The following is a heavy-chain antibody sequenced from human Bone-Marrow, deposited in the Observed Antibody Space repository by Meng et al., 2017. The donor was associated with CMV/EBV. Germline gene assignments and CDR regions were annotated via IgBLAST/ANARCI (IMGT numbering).Heavy chain of an antibody. CDR1: GFTFDDYA. D-gene: IGHD3-3*01. CDR2: ISWNSGSI. J-gene: IGHJ4*02. Sequence: SLKISCAASGFTFDDYAMHWVRQAPGKGLEWVSGISWNSGSIGYADSVKGRFTISRDNAKNSLYLQMNSLRDEDTALYYCAKGLGRFLEWLSGPEYWGQGTLVTVSS. CDR3: AKGLGRFLEWLSGPEY. V-gene: IGHV3-9*01.